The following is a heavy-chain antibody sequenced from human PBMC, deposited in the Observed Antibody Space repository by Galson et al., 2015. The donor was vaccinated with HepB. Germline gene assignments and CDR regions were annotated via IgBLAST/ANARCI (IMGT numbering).Heavy chain of an antibody. D-gene: IGHD5-12*01. CDR1: GYTFTSYA. J-gene: IGHJ6*02. V-gene: IGHV7-4-1*02. Sequence: SVKVSCKASGYTFTSYAMNWVRQAPGQGLEWMGWINTNTGNPTYAQGFTGRFVFSLGTSVSTAYLQISSLKAEDTAVYYCARVLDSGYGNLYYYYYGMDVWGQGTTVTVSS. CDR2: INTNTGNP. CDR3: ARVLDSGYGNLYYYYYGMDV.